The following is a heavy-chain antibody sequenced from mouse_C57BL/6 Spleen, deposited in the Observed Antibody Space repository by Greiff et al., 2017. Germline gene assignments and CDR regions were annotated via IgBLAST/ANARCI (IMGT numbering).Heavy chain of an antibody. CDR1: GYAFSSSW. J-gene: IGHJ1*03. D-gene: IGHD2-3*01. V-gene: IGHV1-82*01. Sequence: QVQLQQSGPELVKPGASVKISCKASGYAFSSSWMNWVKQRPGKGLEWIGRIYPGDGDTNYNGKFKGKATLTADKSSSTAYMQLISLTSEDSAVYFCAREGWLTWYFDVWGTGTTVTVSS. CDR2: IYPGDGDT. CDR3: AREGWLTWYFDV.